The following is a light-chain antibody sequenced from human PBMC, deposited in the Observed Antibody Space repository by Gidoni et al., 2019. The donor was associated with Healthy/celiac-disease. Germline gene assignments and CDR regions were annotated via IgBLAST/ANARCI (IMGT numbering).Light chain of an antibody. CDR1: QGISSY. CDR3: QQYYSYPRT. J-gene: IGKJ1*01. Sequence: AIRMTQSPSSFSASTGDRVTITCRASQGISSYLAWYQQKPGKAPKLLSYAESTLQSGVPSRFSGSGSGTEFTLTISCLQSEDFATYYCQQYYSYPRTFGQGTKVEIK. CDR2: AES. V-gene: IGKV1-8*01.